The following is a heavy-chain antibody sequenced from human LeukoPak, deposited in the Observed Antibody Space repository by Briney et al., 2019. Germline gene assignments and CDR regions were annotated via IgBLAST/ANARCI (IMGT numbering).Heavy chain of an antibody. CDR2: FYYSGRT. CDR1: GGSISRSSYY. Sequence: SETLSLTCTVSGGSISRSSYYLGWLRQPPGTGLEWIGSFYYSGRTYYNPSLKSRVTISLDTSKTQFSLKLSSVTAADTAVYYCARQYDSSGYLGDFQHWGQGTLVTVSS. CDR3: ARQYDSSGYLGDFQH. V-gene: IGHV4-39*01. J-gene: IGHJ1*01. D-gene: IGHD3-22*01.